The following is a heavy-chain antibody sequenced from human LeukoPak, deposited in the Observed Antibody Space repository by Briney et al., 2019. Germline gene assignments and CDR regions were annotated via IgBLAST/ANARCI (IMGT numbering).Heavy chain of an antibody. V-gene: IGHV4-59*01. CDR2: IYYSGST. Sequence: SETLSLTCTVSGGSNSSYYWSWIRQPPGKGLEWIGYIYYSGSTNYNPSLKSRVTISVDTSKNQFSLKLSSVTAADTAVYYCARETYGYLLLWGQGTLVTVSS. CDR3: ARETYGYLLL. CDR1: GGSNSSYY. J-gene: IGHJ4*02. D-gene: IGHD5-18*01.